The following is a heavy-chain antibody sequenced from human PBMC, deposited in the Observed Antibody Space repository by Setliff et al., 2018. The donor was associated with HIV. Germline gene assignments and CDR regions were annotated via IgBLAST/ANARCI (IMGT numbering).Heavy chain of an antibody. Sequence: SETLSLTCTVSGDSISTSSYYWGWVRQPPGKGLEWIGTIYYSGNTYSNPSLKTRVTISVDTSKNQFSLTLSSVTAADTAVYYCARPEGAGITMSVDLIFPPDFWGQGTLVTVSS. CDR1: GDSISTSSYY. D-gene: IGHD3-10*02. J-gene: IGHJ4*02. V-gene: IGHV4-39*01. CDR2: IYYSGNT. CDR3: ARPEGAGITMSVDLIFPPDF.